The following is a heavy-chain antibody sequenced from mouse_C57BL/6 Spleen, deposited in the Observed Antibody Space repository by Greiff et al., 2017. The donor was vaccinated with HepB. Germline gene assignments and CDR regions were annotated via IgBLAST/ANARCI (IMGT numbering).Heavy chain of an antibody. D-gene: IGHD4-1*01. CDR1: GYTFTSYW. V-gene: IGHV1-50*01. J-gene: IGHJ2*01. CDR3: ARKLGRYFDY. CDR2: IDPSDSYT. Sequence: VQLQQPGAELVKPGASVKLSCKASGYTFTSYWMQWVKQRPGQGLEWIGEIDPSDSYTNYNQKFKGKATLTVDTSSSTAYMQLSSLTSEDSAVYYCARKLGRYFDYWGQGTTLTVSS.